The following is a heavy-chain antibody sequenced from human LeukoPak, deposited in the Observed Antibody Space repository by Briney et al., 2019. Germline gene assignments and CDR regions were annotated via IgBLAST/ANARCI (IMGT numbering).Heavy chain of an antibody. Sequence: GGSLRLSCAASGFTFSSYAMSWVRQAPGKGLEWVAVIWYDGTNKYYADSVKGRFTISRDNSKNTLYLQMNSLSAEDTAVYYCARRDGYDFDYWGQGTLVTVSS. CDR1: GFTFSSYA. D-gene: IGHD5-24*01. J-gene: IGHJ4*02. V-gene: IGHV3-33*08. CDR2: IWYDGTNK. CDR3: ARRDGYDFDY.